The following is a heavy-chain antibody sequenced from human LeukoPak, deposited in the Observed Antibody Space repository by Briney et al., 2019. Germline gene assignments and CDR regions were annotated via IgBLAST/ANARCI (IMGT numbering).Heavy chain of an antibody. Sequence: GGSLRLSCAASGFTFSDYYMSWIRQAPGKGLEWVSYISSSGSTIYYADSVKGRFTISRDNAKNSLYLQMNSLRAEDTAVYYCARDSRYCSNTSCYSLDYWGQGTMVTVSS. V-gene: IGHV3-11*01. CDR2: ISSSGSTI. CDR1: GFTFSDYY. D-gene: IGHD2-2*01. J-gene: IGHJ4*02. CDR3: ARDSRYCSNTSCYSLDY.